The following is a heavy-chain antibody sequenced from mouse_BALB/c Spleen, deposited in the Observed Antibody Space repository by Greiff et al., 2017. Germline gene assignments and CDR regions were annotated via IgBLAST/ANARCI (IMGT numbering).Heavy chain of an antibody. CDR2: IYPGDGDT. D-gene: IGHD2-12*01. J-gene: IGHJ4*01. Sequence: QVQLQQSGAELARPGASVKLSCKASGYTFTSYWMQWVKQRPGQGLEWIGAIYPGDGDTRYTQKFKGKATLTADKSSSTAYMQLSSLASEDSAVYYCARERQGGYYAMDYWGQGTSVTVSS. CDR3: ARERQGGYYAMDY. V-gene: IGHV1-87*01. CDR1: GYTFTSYW.